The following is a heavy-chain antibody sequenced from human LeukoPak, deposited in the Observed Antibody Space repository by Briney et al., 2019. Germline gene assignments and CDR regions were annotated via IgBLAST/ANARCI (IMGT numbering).Heavy chain of an antibody. CDR2: IRSKANSYAT. V-gene: IGHV3-73*01. J-gene: IGHJ1*01. D-gene: IGHD3-16*01. CDR1: GFTFSGSA. Sequence: GGSLTLSCAASGFTFSGSAMHWVRQASGKGLEWVGRIRSKANSYATAYVASVKGRFTISRDDSKNTAYLQMNSLKTEDTAVYYCAKDPYRGKNSLYFQHWGQGTLVTVSS. CDR3: AKDPYRGKNSLYFQH.